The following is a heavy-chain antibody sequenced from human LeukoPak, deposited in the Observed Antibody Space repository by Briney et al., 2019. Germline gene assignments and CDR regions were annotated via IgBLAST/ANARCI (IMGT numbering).Heavy chain of an antibody. Sequence: GGSLRLSCAASGFTFSSFSMNWVRQAPGKGLEWVSSISSSSSYIYYADSVKGRFTISRDNSKNTLYLQMNSLRAEDTAVYYCAKVFYGDYGNYWGQGTLVTVSS. CDR3: AKVFYGDYGNY. V-gene: IGHV3-21*04. CDR1: GFTFSSFS. CDR2: ISSSSSYI. J-gene: IGHJ4*02. D-gene: IGHD4-17*01.